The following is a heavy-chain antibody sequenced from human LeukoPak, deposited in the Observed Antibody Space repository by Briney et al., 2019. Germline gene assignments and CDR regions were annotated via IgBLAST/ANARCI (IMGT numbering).Heavy chain of an antibody. V-gene: IGHV1-69*06. D-gene: IGHD2-21*02. CDR1: GGTFSSYA. CDR2: IIPIFGTA. Sequence: SVKVSCKASGGTFSSYATSWVRQAPGQGLEWMGRIIPIFGTANYAQKFQGRVTITADKSTSTAYMELSSLRSEDTAVYYCARDLAYCGGDCYPGGDYWGQGTLVTVSS. CDR3: ARDLAYCGGDCYPGGDY. J-gene: IGHJ4*02.